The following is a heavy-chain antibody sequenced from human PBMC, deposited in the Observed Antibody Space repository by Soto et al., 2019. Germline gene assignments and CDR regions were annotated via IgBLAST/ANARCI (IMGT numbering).Heavy chain of an antibody. D-gene: IGHD6-13*01. Sequence: ETLPLTCSVSGGSITNYYWSWIRQPAGKGLEWIGRTYSSGSISYNPSLKSRVTMSVDTSRNQISLKLSSVTGADTAVYYCARKTAYSTSLHDYCGQGALVTVSS. V-gene: IGHV4-4*07. CDR2: TYSSGSI. J-gene: IGHJ4*02. CDR3: ARKTAYSTSLHDY. CDR1: GGSITNYY.